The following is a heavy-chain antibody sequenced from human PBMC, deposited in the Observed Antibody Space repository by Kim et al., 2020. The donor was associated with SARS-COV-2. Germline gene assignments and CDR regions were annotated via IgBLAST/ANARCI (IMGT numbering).Heavy chain of an antibody. Sequence: VKGRFTISGDNAKNSLYLQMNSLRAEDTALYYCAKAGDSSSWYDYYYGMDVWGQGTTVTVSS. CDR3: AKAGDSSSWYDYYYGMDV. J-gene: IGHJ6*02. V-gene: IGHV3-9*01. D-gene: IGHD6-13*01.